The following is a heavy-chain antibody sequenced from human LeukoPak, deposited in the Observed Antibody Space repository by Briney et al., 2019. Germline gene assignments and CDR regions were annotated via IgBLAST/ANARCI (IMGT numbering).Heavy chain of an antibody. CDR2: IRNSSSYT. CDR1: GITFSDYY. Sequence: GGSLRLSCAASGITFSDYYMSWIRQAPGKGLEWVSYIRNSSSYTNYADSVKGRFTISRDNAKNSVYLQMNSLRAEDTAVYYCASWATGIDYWGQGTLVSVSS. V-gene: IGHV3-11*03. CDR3: ASWATGIDY. J-gene: IGHJ4*02. D-gene: IGHD3-16*01.